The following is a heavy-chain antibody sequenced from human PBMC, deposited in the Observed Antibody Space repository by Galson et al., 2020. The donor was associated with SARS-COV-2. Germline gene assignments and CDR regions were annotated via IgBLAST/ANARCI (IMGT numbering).Heavy chain of an antibody. V-gene: IGHV3-33*01. CDR2: IFFDGSEK. CDR1: GIKKKNNA. D-gene: IGHD6-19*01. Sequence: SGGAGGIKKKNNAMHWVRQAPGKGLEWVAQIFFDGSEKYYGDSVRGRFTISRDSSKNTVYLEMNNLRVDDTAVYYCARDGQSSRGWAFDYWGKGTLLTVSS. J-gene: IGHJ4*02. CDR3: ARDGQSSRGWAFDY.